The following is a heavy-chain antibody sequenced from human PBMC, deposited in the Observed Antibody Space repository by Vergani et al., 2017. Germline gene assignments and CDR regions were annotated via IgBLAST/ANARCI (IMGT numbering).Heavy chain of an antibody. CDR1: DSSIMTNPY. D-gene: IGHD3-10*01. V-gene: IGHV4-38-2*01. CDR2: IHHSGDT. J-gene: IGHJ6*02. CDR3: ARRRGSGGFFPSSYLYGMDV. Sequence: QVQLQESGPGLVKPSETLTLTCDVSDSSIMTNPYWGWFRQSPGKGLEWIGCIHHSGDTHYNSSLKSRVSISIVSSSKFSLSLTSVTAADTAIYYCARRRGSGGFFPSSYLYGMDVWGHGTTVAVSS.